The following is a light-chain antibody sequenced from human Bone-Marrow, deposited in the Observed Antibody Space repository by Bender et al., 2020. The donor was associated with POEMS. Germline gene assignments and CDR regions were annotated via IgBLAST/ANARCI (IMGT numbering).Light chain of an antibody. CDR1: SSDVGGYNY. CDR2: DVN. CDR3: CLYAGTYSFV. Sequence: QSALTQPRSVSGSPGQSVTISCTGTSSDVGGYNYVSWYQHHPGKAPKLMIYDVNKRPSGVPHRFSGTKCGNAAPLTVSGLQAEDEAYYYCCLYAGTYSFVFGRGTKVTVL. J-gene: IGLJ1*01. V-gene: IGLV2-11*01.